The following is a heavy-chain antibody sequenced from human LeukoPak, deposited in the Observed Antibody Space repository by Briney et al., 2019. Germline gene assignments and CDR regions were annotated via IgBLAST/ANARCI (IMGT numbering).Heavy chain of an antibody. Sequence: PGTSLRLSCAASGFTFSSYGMQWVRQAPGKGLEWVALTWFDGSNKYYGDSVKDRFTISRDNSKNMLYLHMNSLRVEDTAVYYCARAPYYDFWSGYKTEEYYFDYWGQGTLVTVSS. J-gene: IGHJ4*02. V-gene: IGHV3-33*01. CDR3: ARAPYYDFWSGYKTEEYYFDY. D-gene: IGHD3-3*01. CDR2: TWFDGSNK. CDR1: GFTFSSYG.